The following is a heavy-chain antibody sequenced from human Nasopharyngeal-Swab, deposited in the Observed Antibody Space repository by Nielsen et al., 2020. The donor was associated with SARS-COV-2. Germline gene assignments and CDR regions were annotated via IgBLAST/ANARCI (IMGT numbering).Heavy chain of an antibody. V-gene: IGHV6-1*01. CDR1: GDSVSSSSAA. D-gene: IGHD4-17*01. CDR3: ARARGAYGDYYYYYYTDV. CDR2: TYYRSKWYN. Sequence: QSLSLTCAISGDSVSSSSAAWNWTRQSPTRGLEWRGRTYYRSKWYNDYAVSVKSRITINPDTSKNQFSLHLNSVTPEDTAVYYCARARGAYGDYYYYYYTDVWGKGTTVTVSS. J-gene: IGHJ6*03.